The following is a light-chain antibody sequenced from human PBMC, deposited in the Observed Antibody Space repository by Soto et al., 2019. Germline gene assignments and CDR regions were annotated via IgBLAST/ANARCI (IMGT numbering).Light chain of an antibody. Sequence: EIVLTQSPGTLSLSPGESATLLCRASQFIHSRFLAWYQQKPGQAPRLLIYGASSRATGIPDRFSGRGSGTDFTLIISRLEPEDFAVYYCQQFAGSFGGGTKVDIK. CDR1: QFIHSRF. J-gene: IGKJ4*02. CDR3: QQFAGS. CDR2: GAS. V-gene: IGKV3-20*01.